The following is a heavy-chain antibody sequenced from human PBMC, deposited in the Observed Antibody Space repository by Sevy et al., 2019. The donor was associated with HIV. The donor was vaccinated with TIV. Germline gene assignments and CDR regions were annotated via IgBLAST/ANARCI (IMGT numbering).Heavy chain of an antibody. J-gene: IGHJ3*02. Sequence: GESLKISCKGSGYSFTSYWIGWVRQMPGKGLEWMGIIYPGDSDTRYSPSFQGQVTISADKSISTAYLQWSSLKASDTAMYYCARHISHTLVWGMGSAFDIWGQGTMVTVSS. D-gene: IGHD3-10*01. V-gene: IGHV5-51*01. CDR3: ARHISHTLVWGMGSAFDI. CDR2: IYPGDSDT. CDR1: GYSFTSYW.